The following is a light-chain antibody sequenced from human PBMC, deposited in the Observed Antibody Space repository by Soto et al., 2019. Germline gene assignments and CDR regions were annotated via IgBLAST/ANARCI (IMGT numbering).Light chain of an antibody. J-gene: IGKJ4*01. CDR3: QQYHKWPPLT. Sequence: EIVMTQSPATLSVSPGERATLSCRASQSVSSTLAWYQQKPGQAPRLLIYGASTRATGVPARFSGSGSGTEFTLTISGLQSEDFAVYYCQQYHKWPPLTFGGGTKVEIK. V-gene: IGKV3-15*01. CDR2: GAS. CDR1: QSVSST.